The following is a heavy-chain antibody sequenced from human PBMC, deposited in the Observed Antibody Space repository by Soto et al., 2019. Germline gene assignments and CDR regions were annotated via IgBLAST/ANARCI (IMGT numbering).Heavy chain of an antibody. CDR3: ARDSRYCSSTSCYGPPQFDY. CDR1: GGTFSSYA. J-gene: IGHJ4*02. CDR2: ISAYNGNT. Sequence: ASVKVSCKASGGTFSSYAISWVRQAPGQGLEWMGWISAYNGNTNYAQKLQGRVTMTTDTSTSTAYMELRSLRSDDTAVYYCARDSRYCSSTSCYGPPQFDYWGQGTLVTVSS. D-gene: IGHD2-2*01. V-gene: IGHV1-18*01.